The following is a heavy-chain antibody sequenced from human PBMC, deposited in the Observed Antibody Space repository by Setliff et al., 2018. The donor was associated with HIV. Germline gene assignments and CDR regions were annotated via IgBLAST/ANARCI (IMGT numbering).Heavy chain of an antibody. CDR3: ARVGGEMATIAGAFDI. D-gene: IGHD5-12*01. Sequence: SETLSLTCTVSGGSISSYYWSWIRQPPGKGLEWIGYIYYSGSTNYNPSLKSRVTISVDTSKNQFSPKLSSVTAADTAVYYCARVGGEMATIAGAFDIWGQGTMVTVSS. CDR1: GGSISSYY. J-gene: IGHJ3*02. V-gene: IGHV4-59*01. CDR2: IYYSGST.